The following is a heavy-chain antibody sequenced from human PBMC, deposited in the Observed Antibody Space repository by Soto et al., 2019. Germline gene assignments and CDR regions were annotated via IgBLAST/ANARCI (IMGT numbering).Heavy chain of an antibody. J-gene: IGHJ6*02. D-gene: IGHD2-15*01. Sequence: GGSLRLSCAASGFTFSTYAMAWVRQAPGKGLEWVSGVSASGLNTDYADSVKGRFTISRDNAKNSLYLQMNSLRAEDTAVYYCARDLVVVSGMDVWGQGTTVTVSS. CDR1: GFTFSTYA. V-gene: IGHV3-21*04. CDR3: ARDLVVVSGMDV. CDR2: VSASGLNT.